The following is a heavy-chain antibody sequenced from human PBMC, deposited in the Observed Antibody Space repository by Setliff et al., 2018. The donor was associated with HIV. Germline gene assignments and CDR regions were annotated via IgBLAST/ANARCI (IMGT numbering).Heavy chain of an antibody. J-gene: IGHJ4*02. CDR1: GGSFSGDS. D-gene: IGHD1-1*01. CDR2: INRSGGT. Sequence: PSETLSLTCNVYGGSFSGDSWNWIRQPPGKGPEWIGEINRSGGTKYNPSLKSRVTISVDMSKNHFSLSLTSVTAADTAIYFCARKGWNAYEAFDYWGQGSLVTVSS. CDR3: ARKGWNAYEAFDY. V-gene: IGHV4-34*01.